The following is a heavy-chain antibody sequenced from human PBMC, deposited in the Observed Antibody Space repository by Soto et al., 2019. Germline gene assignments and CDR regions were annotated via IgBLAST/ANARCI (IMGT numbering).Heavy chain of an antibody. CDR3: AKEIAASATLWLDP. D-gene: IGHD6-13*01. Sequence: EVQLLESGGGLVQPGGSLRLSCAASGFTLNYYAINWVRQAPGKGLEWVAAITSTGDTYYVDSVKRRFTISRDNSKNTLYLQMNSLRAEDTAVHYCAKEIAASATLWLDPWGQETLVTVSS. V-gene: IGHV3-23*01. J-gene: IGHJ5*02. CDR2: ITSTGDT. CDR1: GFTLNYYA.